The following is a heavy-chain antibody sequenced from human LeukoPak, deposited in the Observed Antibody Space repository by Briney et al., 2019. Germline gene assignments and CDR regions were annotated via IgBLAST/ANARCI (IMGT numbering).Heavy chain of an antibody. V-gene: IGHV1-46*01. CDR3: ARGEDSYYYDSSGPHLSPFDY. Sequence: GASVKVSCKASGYTFTSYYMHWVRQAPGQGLEWMGIINPSGGSTSYAQKFQGRVTMTRDMSTSTVYMELSSLRSEDTAVYYCARGEDSYYYDSSGPHLSPFDYWGQGTLVTVSS. D-gene: IGHD3-22*01. J-gene: IGHJ4*02. CDR1: GYTFTSYY. CDR2: INPSGGST.